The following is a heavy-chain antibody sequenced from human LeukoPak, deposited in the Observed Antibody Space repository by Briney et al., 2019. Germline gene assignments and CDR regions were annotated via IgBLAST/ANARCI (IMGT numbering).Heavy chain of an antibody. V-gene: IGHV1-8*01. Sequence: GASVKVSCKASGYTFTSYNINWVRQATGQVFEWMGWMSPNSGNTGYAQKFQGRVTMTRDTSISTGYMELSSLRSEDTAVYYCTRGPPNWGFDFWGQGTLVTVSS. D-gene: IGHD7-27*01. J-gene: IGHJ4*02. CDR1: GYTFTSYN. CDR3: TRGPPNWGFDF. CDR2: MSPNSGNT.